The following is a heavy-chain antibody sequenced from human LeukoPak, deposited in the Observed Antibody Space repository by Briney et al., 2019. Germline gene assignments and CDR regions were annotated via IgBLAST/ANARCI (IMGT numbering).Heavy chain of an antibody. CDR2: IDPNSGVT. CDR3: ARDRYYGSGAFYNVFDY. J-gene: IGHJ4*02. CDR1: GYIFTGYY. Sequence: ASVKVSCKASGYIFTGYYMHWVRQAPGQGLEWMGRIDPNSGVTNYAQKFQGRVTVTRDTSISTAYMDLSRLRSDDTAVYYCARDRYYGSGAFYNVFDYWGQGTRVTVSS. V-gene: IGHV1-2*06. D-gene: IGHD3-10*01.